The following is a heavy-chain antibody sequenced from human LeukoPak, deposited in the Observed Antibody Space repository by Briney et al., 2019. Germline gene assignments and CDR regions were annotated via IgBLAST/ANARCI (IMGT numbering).Heavy chain of an antibody. CDR2: IYYSGST. CDR1: GGYISSSGYY. J-gene: IGHJ4*02. Sequence: SQTLSLTCAVSGGYISSSGYYCSWIRQHPGKGLEWIGYIYYSGSTYYNPSLKSRVTISADTSKNQFSLKLSSVTAADTAVYYCARGPGYSGYDLRFDYWGQGTLVTVSS. D-gene: IGHD5-12*01. V-gene: IGHV4-31*11. CDR3: ARGPGYSGYDLRFDY.